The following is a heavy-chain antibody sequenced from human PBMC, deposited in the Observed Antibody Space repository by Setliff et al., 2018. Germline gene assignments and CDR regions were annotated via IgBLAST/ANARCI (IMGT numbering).Heavy chain of an antibody. CDR2: IKPGIDTT. CDR3: ARAGLAAAGRKGVFDH. CDR1: GYTFTGYH. V-gene: IGHV1-46*01. Sequence: ASVKVSCKASGYTFTGYHIHWVRQAPGQGLEWMGVIKPGIDTTTYAEMFQGRVTMTTDTSTSIVYMELRVLRSEDTAVYYCARAGLAAAGRKGVFDHWGQGTLVTVSS. D-gene: IGHD6-25*01. J-gene: IGHJ4*02.